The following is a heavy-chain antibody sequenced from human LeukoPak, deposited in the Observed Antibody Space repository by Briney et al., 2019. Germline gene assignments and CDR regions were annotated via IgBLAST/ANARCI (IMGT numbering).Heavy chain of an antibody. D-gene: IGHD3-10*01. V-gene: IGHV3-7*01. Sequence: GGSLRLSSEVSGFTFSYYMMTWVRQAPGEGLEWVANMRTDGSVPSYVDSVKGRFTISRDNAKSSLYLQMNNLRVEDTAVYYCARDKDFTIDYWGQGTLVTVSS. CDR3: ARDKDFTIDY. CDR1: GFTFSYYM. J-gene: IGHJ4*02. CDR2: MRTDGSVP.